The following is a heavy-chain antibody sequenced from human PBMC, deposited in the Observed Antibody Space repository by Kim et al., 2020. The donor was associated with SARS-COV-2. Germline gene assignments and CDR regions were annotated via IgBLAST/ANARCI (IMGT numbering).Heavy chain of an antibody. CDR3: ARGGGSGSYYNKFKYYYYGMDV. CDR2: INHSGST. V-gene: IGHV4-34*01. Sequence: SETLSLTCAVYGGSFSGYYWSWIRQPPGKGLEWIGEINHSGSTNYNPSLKSRVTISVDTSRNQFSLKLSSVTAADTAVYYCARGGGSGSYYNKFKYYYYGMDVWGQGTTVTVSS. D-gene: IGHD3-10*01. J-gene: IGHJ6*02. CDR1: GGSFSGYY.